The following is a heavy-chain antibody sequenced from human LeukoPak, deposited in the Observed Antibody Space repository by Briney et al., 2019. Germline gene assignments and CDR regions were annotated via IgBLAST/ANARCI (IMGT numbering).Heavy chain of an antibody. CDR2: INTSGGST. Sequence: GGSLILSCAASGLTFSSYAMTWVRQAPGKGLEWVSGINTSGGSTYYADSVKGRFTISRDNSKNKLYLQMNSLRAEDTAVYYCAKDPSSLHRLRDYWGQGTLVTVSS. D-gene: IGHD6-25*01. V-gene: IGHV3-23*01. J-gene: IGHJ4*02. CDR3: AKDPSSLHRLRDY. CDR1: GLTFSSYA.